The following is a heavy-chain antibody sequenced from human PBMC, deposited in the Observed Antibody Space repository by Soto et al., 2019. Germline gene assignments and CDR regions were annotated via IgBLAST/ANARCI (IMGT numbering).Heavy chain of an antibody. CDR3: AKDSTTTVVTGTFDY. CDR1: GFTFDDYA. CDR2: IRWNSGSI. D-gene: IGHD4-17*01. J-gene: IGHJ4*02. V-gene: IGHV3-9*01. Sequence: EVQLVESGGGSVQPGRSLRLSCAASGFTFDDYAMQWVRQAPGKGLEWVSGIRWNSGSIGYADFVKGRFTISRDNAKNSLYLQMTSLRTEDTALFYCAKDSTTTVVTGTFDYWGQGTLVTVSS.